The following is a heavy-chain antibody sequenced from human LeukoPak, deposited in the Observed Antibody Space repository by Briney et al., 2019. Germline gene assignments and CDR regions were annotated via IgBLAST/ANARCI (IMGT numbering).Heavy chain of an antibody. CDR1: GFTFDDYG. V-gene: IGHV3-20*01. Sequence: GGSLRLSCAASGFTFDDYGMSWVRQAPGKGLEWVSGINWNGGSTGYADSVKGRFTISRDNAKNSLYLQMNSLRAEDTALYHCARDTIDVDTAMVTSSYNWSDPWGQGTLVTVSS. CDR3: ARDTIDVDTAMVTSSYNWSDP. CDR2: INWNGGST. J-gene: IGHJ5*02. D-gene: IGHD5-18*01.